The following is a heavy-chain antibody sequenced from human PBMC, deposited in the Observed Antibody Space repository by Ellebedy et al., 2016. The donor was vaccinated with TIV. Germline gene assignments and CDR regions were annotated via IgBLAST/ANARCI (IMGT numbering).Heavy chain of an antibody. CDR1: GFTPSSYE. V-gene: IGHV3-48*03. Sequence: PGGSLRPSCAASGFTPSSYEMNWVRQAPGKGLEWISYINRGGSTTYYADSVKGRFTISRDNAKNSLYLQMNSLRAEDTAVYYCARDGAPSNAFDIWGQGTMVTVSS. D-gene: IGHD3-16*01. CDR3: ARDGAPSNAFDI. J-gene: IGHJ3*02. CDR2: INRGGSTT.